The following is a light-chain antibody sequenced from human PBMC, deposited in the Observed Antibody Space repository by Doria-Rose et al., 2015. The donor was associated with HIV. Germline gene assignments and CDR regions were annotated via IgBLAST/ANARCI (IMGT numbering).Light chain of an antibody. CDR3: QQYGSSPRT. CDR1: QSVSSSY. CDR2: GAS. J-gene: IGKJ1*01. Sequence: TQSPGTLSLSPGERATLPCRASQSVSSSYLAWYQQKPGQAPRLLIYGASSRATGIPDRFSGSGSGTDFTLTISRLEPEDFAVYYCQQYGSSPRTFGQGTKVEIK. V-gene: IGKV3-20*01.